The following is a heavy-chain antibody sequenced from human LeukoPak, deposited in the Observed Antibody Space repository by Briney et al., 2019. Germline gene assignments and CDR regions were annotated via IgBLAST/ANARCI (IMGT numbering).Heavy chain of an antibody. V-gene: IGHV3-23*01. D-gene: IGHD2-2*01. CDR3: AKDSGVIVVVPAATPWFDP. Sequence: GGSLRLSCAASGFTFSSYAMSWVRQAPGKGLEWVSAMSGSGGSTYYADSVKGRFTISRDNSKNTLYLQMNSLRAEDTAVYYCAKDSGVIVVVPAATPWFDPWGQGTLVTVSS. J-gene: IGHJ5*02. CDR1: GFTFSSYA. CDR2: MSGSGGST.